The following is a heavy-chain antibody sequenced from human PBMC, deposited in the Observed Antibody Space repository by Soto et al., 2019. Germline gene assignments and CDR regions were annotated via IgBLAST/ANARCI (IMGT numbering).Heavy chain of an antibody. Sequence: ASVKVSCKASGYTFTSYYMHWVRQAPGQGLEWMGIINPSGGSTSYAQKFQGRVTMARDTSTSTVYMELSSLRSEDTAVYYCARDLFEYSSSSYYYYGMDVWGQGTTVTVSS. CDR2: INPSGGST. V-gene: IGHV1-46*01. CDR1: GYTFTSYY. D-gene: IGHD6-6*01. CDR3: ARDLFEYSSSSYYYYGMDV. J-gene: IGHJ6*02.